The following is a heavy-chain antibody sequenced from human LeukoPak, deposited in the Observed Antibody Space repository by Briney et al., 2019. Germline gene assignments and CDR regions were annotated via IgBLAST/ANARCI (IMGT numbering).Heavy chain of an antibody. D-gene: IGHD1-1*01. J-gene: IGHJ5*02. Sequence: ASVKVSCKASGYTFTGYYMHWVRQAPGQGLEWMGWINPNSGGIDYAQKFQGRVTMTRDTSITTAYMELSRLRSDDTAVYYCARAEREYDSLAWGQGTLVTVSS. CDR2: INPNSGGI. CDR1: GYTFTGYY. V-gene: IGHV1-2*02. CDR3: ARAEREYDSLA.